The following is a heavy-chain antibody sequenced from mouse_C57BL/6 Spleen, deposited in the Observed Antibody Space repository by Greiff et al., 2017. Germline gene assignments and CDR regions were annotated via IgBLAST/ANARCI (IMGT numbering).Heavy chain of an antibody. D-gene: IGHD2-5*01. J-gene: IGHJ1*03. V-gene: IGHV5-9-1*02. Sequence: EVKLVESGEGLVKPGGSLKLSCAASGFTFSSYAMSWVRQTPEKRLEWVAYISSGGDYTYYADTVKGRFTISRDNARNTLYLQMSSLKSEDTAMYYCTRVYYSKEGYFDVWGTGTTVTVAS. CDR2: ISSGGDYT. CDR3: TRVYYSKEGYFDV. CDR1: GFTFSSYA.